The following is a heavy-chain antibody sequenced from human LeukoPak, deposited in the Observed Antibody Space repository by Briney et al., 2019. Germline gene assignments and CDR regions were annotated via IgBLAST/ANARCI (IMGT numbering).Heavy chain of an antibody. D-gene: IGHD3-10*01. CDR3: ASPYGSGSYYYYFDY. CDR2: IGYDESKK. J-gene: IGHJ4*02. CDR1: GFTFNNFG. V-gene: IGHV3-30*02. Sequence: PGGSLRLSCEAPGFTFNNFGMHWVRQAPGKGLEWVAFIGYDESKKYYAESVKGRFTISRDDSKNTLYLQMSALKTEDTAVYYCASPYGSGSYYYYFDYWGQGTLATVSS.